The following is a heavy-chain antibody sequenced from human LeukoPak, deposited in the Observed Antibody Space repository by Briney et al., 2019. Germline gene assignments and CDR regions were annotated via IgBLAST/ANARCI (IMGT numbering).Heavy chain of an antibody. CDR2: ISAYNGNT. CDR3: ASPGGIVGATNGDDAFDT. V-gene: IGHV1-18*01. J-gene: IGHJ3*02. D-gene: IGHD1-26*01. Sequence: ASVKVSCKASDYTFTSYGISWVRQAPGQGLEWMGWISAYNGNTNYAQKLQGRVTMTRDTSTSTVYMELSSLRSEDTAVYYCASPGGIVGATNGDDAFDTWGQGTMVTVSS. CDR1: DYTFTSYG.